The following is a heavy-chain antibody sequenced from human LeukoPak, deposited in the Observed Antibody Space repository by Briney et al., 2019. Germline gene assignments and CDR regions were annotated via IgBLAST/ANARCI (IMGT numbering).Heavy chain of an antibody. V-gene: IGHV3-30-3*01. CDR3: TRDRSGSGTYTIDP. CDR1: GFTVSSCA. CDR2: ITFDGNNQ. Sequence: PGGSLRLSCAASGFTVSSCAMHWVRQPPGKGLEWVAVITFDGNNQYYADSVKGRFTISRDNSKNMLYLQMSSLRAEDTAVYYCTRDRSGSGTYTIDPWGQGTLVTVSS. D-gene: IGHD1-26*01. J-gene: IGHJ5*02.